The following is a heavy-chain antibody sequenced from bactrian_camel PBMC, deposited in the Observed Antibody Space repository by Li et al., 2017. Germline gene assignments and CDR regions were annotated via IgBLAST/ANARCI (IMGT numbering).Heavy chain of an antibody. D-gene: IGHD3*01. Sequence: LVESGGGSVQTGGSLRLSCEISGLDYGNNCLAWFRQAPGHEREGVAAMYTGGNKTYYSNSVKGRFTISKDNAKNTLYLQMISPTPEDTAMYFCAADLRCMTTIQALAPVRYNVWGQGTQVTVS. CDR2: MYTGGNKT. CDR1: GLDYGNNC. V-gene: IGHV3S1*01. J-gene: IGHJ4*01. CDR3: AADLRCMTTIQALAPVRYNV.